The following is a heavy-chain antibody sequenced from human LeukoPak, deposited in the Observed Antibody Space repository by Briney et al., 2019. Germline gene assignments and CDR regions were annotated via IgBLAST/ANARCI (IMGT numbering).Heavy chain of an antibody. J-gene: IGHJ6*02. CDR1: GYSFSSYW. CDR3: ARQGSLTAVMATEKYYFYYYGMHV. D-gene: IGHD2-15*01. V-gene: IGHV5-51*01. Sequence: GESLRISCKGSGYSFSSYWISWVRQMPGKGLEWMGIIYPDDSDTRYSPSFQGQVTISADKSISTAYLQWSSLKASDTAMYYCARQGSLTAVMATEKYYFYYYGMHVWGQGTTVTVSS. CDR2: IYPDDSDT.